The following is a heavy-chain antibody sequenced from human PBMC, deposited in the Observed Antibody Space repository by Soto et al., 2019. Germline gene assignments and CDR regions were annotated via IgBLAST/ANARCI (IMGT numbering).Heavy chain of an antibody. V-gene: IGHV1-69*13. CDR2: IIPIFGTA. D-gene: IGHD3-10*01. J-gene: IGHJ4*02. CDR1: GGTFSSYA. CDR3: ARDRSGYGSGSYYSN. Sequence: GASVKVSCKASGGTFSSYAISWVRQAPGQGLEWMGGIIPIFGTANYAQKFQGRVTITADESTSTAYMELSSLRSEDTAVYYCARDRSGYGSGSYYSNWGQGTLGTVSS.